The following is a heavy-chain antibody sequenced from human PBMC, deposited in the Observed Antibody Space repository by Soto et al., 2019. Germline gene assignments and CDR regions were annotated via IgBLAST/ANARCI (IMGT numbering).Heavy chain of an antibody. J-gene: IGHJ5*02. CDR2: INHSGST. D-gene: IGHD3-9*01. CDR3: ARVPVPPVRYFRDNWFDP. Sequence: SETLSLTCAVYGGSFSGYYWSWIRQPPGKGLEWIGEINHSGSTNYNPSLKSRVTISVDTSKNQFSLKLSSVTAADTAVYYCARVPVPPVRYFRDNWFDPWGQGTLVTVSS. CDR1: GGSFSGYY. V-gene: IGHV4-34*01.